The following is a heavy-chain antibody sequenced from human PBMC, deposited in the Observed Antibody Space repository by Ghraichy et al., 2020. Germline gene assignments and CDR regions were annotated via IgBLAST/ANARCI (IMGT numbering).Heavy chain of an antibody. CDR1: GYTFTSYA. CDR3: ARYAPTINYFDY. CDR2: INAGNGNT. V-gene: IGHV1-3*01. D-gene: IGHD1-14*01. Sequence: ASVKVFCKASGYTFTSYAMHWVRQAPGQRLEWMGWINAGNGNTKYSQKFQGRVTITRDTSASTAYMELSSLRSEDTAVYYCARYAPTINYFDYWGQGTLVTVSS. J-gene: IGHJ4*02.